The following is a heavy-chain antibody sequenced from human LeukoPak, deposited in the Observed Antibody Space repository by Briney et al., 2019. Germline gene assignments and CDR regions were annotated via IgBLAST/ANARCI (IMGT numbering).Heavy chain of an antibody. CDR3: ASHSYGYNH. V-gene: IGHV3-7*01. Sequence: GGSLRLSCAASGIIITSYWMSWVRQTPGKGLEWVANIKQDGSEKNYVDSVKGRFTIFRDNARNSLYLQMNSLRAEDTAIYYCASHSYGYNHWGQGTLVIVSS. D-gene: IGHD3-16*01. CDR2: IKQDGSEK. J-gene: IGHJ5*02. CDR1: GIIITSYW.